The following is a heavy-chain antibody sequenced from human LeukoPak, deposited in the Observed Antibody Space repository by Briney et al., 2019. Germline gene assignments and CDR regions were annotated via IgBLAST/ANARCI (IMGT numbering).Heavy chain of an antibody. CDR1: GGSISSYY. J-gene: IGHJ5*02. Sequence: TSETLSLTCTVSGGSISSYYWSWIRQPPGKGLEWIGYIYYSGSTNYNPSLKSRVTMSVDTSKNQFSLKLSSVTAADTAVYYCARVLLWFGELLPKPKNWFDPWGQGTLVTVSS. CDR3: ARVLLWFGELLPKPKNWFDP. D-gene: IGHD3-10*01. CDR2: IYYSGST. V-gene: IGHV4-59*01.